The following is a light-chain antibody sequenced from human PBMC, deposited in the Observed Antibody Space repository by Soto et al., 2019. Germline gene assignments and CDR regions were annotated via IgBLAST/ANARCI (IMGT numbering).Light chain of an antibody. J-gene: IGKJ1*01. Sequence: IQLTKCPATLSASVGDRFTIPCLARHSLSRWFAWYQQKPGKAPKFLVXKASILESGVPSRFSGSGSGTDFTLTINSLHPDECATYYCQQYKSYGSFGQGTK. CDR1: HSLSRW. V-gene: IGKV1-5*03. CDR3: QQYKSYGS. CDR2: KAS.